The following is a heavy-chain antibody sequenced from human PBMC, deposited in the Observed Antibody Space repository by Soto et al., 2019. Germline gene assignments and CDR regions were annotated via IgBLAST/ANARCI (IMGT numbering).Heavy chain of an antibody. V-gene: IGHV3-23*01. CDR1: GFTFSSYA. J-gene: IGHJ4*02. D-gene: IGHD2-21*02. CDR2: INAGGGST. Sequence: GGSLRLSCAASGFTFSSYAMSWVRQAPGKGLEWVSAINAGGGSTYYADSVKGRSTISRDNSKNTLYLQMNSLRAEDTAVYYCAKIPVGGDSFDYWGQGTLVTVYS. CDR3: AKIPVGGDSFDY.